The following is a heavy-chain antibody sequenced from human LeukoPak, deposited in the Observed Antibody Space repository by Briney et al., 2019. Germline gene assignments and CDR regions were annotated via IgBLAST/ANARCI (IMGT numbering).Heavy chain of an antibody. J-gene: IGHJ4*02. CDR3: ARWSYAKGDPYDY. D-gene: IGHD1-26*01. Sequence: SVKVSCTASGYTFTSYDINWVRQATGQGLEWMGWMNPNSGNTGYAQKFQGRVTMTRNTSISTAYMELSSLRSEDTAVYYCARWSYAKGDPYDYWGQGTLVTVSS. V-gene: IGHV1-8*01. CDR1: GYTFTSYD. CDR2: MNPNSGNT.